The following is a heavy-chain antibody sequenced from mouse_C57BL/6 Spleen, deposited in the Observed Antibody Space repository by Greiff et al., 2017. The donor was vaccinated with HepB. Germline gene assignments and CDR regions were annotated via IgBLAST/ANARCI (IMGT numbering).Heavy chain of an antibody. D-gene: IGHD2-2*01. J-gene: IGHJ3*01. CDR1: GFTFSSYA. CDR2: ISSGGDYI. CDR3: TREWGYPFAY. Sequence: EVKLVESGEGLVKPGGSLKLSCAASGFTFSSYAMSWVRQTPEKRLEWVAYISSGGDYIYYADTVKGRFTISRDNARNTLYLQMSSLKSEYTAMYYCTREWGYPFAYWGQRTLVTVSA. V-gene: IGHV5-9-1*02.